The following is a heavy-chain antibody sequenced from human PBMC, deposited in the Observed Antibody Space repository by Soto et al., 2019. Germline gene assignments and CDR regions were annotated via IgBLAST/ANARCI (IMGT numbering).Heavy chain of an antibody. CDR2: IYWHDGK. J-gene: IGHJ4*02. D-gene: IGHD6-13*01. CDR3: AHRGGAAVGLYYFDY. V-gene: IGHV2-5*01. Sequence: SGPTLVNPTQTLTLTCSFSGFSLITTGVGVSCIRQPPGKALEWLALIYWHDGKRYSPSLKSRLTITKDTSKNQVVLTVTNMDPVDTATYYCAHRGGAAVGLYYFDYWGQGALVTVSS. CDR1: GFSLITTGVG.